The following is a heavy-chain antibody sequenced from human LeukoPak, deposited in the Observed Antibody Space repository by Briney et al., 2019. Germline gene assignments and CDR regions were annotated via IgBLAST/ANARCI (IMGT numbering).Heavy chain of an antibody. CDR2: ITNSGTYT. Sequence: GGSLRLSCAASGFTVSSNYMSWVRQAPGKGLEWVSYITNSGTYTNYPDSVRGRFTISRDNAKSSLYLQMNSLRPEDTAIYYCARGHYGLDVWGQGTTVTVSS. CDR3: ARGHYGLDV. CDR1: GFTVSSNY. J-gene: IGHJ6*02. V-gene: IGHV3-11*05.